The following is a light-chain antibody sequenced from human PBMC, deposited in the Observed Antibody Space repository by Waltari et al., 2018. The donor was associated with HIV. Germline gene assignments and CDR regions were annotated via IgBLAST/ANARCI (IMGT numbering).Light chain of an antibody. V-gene: IGKV4-1*01. CDR1: QTVFYSSNNKNY. CDR2: WAS. Sequence: DIVMTQSPDSLAVSLGERATIKCKSSQTVFYSSNNKNYLSWYQQKVGQPPKLIIYWASSRQSGVPDRFSGSGSGTDFTLTISSLQAEDVAVYFCQQTYTIPPTFGGGTKVEIK. CDR3: QQTYTIPPT. J-gene: IGKJ4*01.